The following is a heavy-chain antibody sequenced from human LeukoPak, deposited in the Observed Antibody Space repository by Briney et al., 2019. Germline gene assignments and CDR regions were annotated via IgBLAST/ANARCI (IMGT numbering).Heavy chain of an antibody. CDR2: IIPIFGTA. V-gene: IGHV1-69*13. CDR1: GGTFISYA. J-gene: IGHJ4*02. Sequence: ASVRVSCKASGGTFISYAISWVRQAPRQGLEWMGGIIPIFGTANYAQKFQGRVTITADESTSTAYMELSSLRSEDTAVYYCARGLNGGSRHYWGQGTLVTVSS. CDR3: ARGLNGGSRHY. D-gene: IGHD2-8*01.